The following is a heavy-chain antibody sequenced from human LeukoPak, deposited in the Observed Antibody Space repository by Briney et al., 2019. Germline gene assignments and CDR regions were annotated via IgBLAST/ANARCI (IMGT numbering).Heavy chain of an antibody. J-gene: IGHJ4*02. Sequence: GGSLRLSCTASGFTFNNYVMSWVRQAPGKGLEWVSSIKISGYADYADSVKGRFTISRDNSKNTLYLQMNSLRVEDTAVYYCAKVRPPPGSGWYGGDDSWGQGTLVTVSS. V-gene: IGHV3-23*01. CDR2: IKISGYA. CDR3: AKVRPPPGSGWYGGDDS. D-gene: IGHD6-19*01. CDR1: GFTFNNYV.